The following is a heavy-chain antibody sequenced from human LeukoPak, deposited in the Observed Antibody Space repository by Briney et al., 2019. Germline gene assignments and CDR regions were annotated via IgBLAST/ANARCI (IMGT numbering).Heavy chain of an antibody. V-gene: IGHV3-33*01. CDR2: IWYDGSNK. Sequence: GRSLRLSCAASGFTFSSYDMQWVRQAPGKGLEWVALIWYDGSNKNYADSVKGRFTISRDNSKNTLFLQMNSLRAEDTAVYYCAREASDAFDIWGQGTMVTVSS. CDR3: AREASDAFDI. CDR1: GFTFSSYD. J-gene: IGHJ3*02.